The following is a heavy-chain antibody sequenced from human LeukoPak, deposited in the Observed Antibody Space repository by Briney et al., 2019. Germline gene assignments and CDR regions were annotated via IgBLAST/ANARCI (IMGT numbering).Heavy chain of an antibody. CDR3: AMSGYWLAFDY. CDR1: GGTFSSYA. V-gene: IGHV1-69*05. D-gene: IGHD3-3*01. J-gene: IGHJ4*02. CDR2: IIPIFGTA. Sequence: SVKVSCKASGGTFSSYAISWVRQAPGQGLEWMGRIIPIFGTANYAQKFQGRVTITTDESTSTAYMELSNLRSEDTAVYYCAMSGYWLAFDYWGQGTLVTVSS.